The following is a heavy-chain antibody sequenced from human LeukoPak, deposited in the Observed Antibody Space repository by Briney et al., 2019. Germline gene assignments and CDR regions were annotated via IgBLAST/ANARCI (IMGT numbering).Heavy chain of an antibody. Sequence: GGSLRLSCAASGFTFSSYAMHWVRQAPGKGLEWVAVISYDGSNKYYADSVKGRFTISRDNSKNTLYLQMNSLRAEDTAVYYCAKVLSMTTVTKDFDYWGQGTLVTVSS. CDR2: ISYDGSNK. CDR1: GFTFSSYA. J-gene: IGHJ4*02. V-gene: IGHV3-30-3*01. D-gene: IGHD4-17*01. CDR3: AKVLSMTTVTKDFDY.